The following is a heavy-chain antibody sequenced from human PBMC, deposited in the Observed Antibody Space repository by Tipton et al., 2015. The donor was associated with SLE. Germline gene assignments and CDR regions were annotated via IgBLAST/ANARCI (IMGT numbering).Heavy chain of an antibody. CDR1: GFSFSDYW. V-gene: IGHV3-30*03. CDR3: ARVDQLRYYFGLDV. CDR2: TSNDGSRI. Sequence: SLRLSCAASGFSFSDYWMHWVRQAPGKGLEWVAATSNDGSRIYYADSVTGRFTISRDNSRNTLYLQMNSLRAEDTAIYYCARVDQLRYYFGLDVWGQGTTVTVSS. J-gene: IGHJ6*02.